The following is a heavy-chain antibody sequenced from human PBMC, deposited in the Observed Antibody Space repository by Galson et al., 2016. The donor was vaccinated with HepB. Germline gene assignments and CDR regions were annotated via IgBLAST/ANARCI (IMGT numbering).Heavy chain of an antibody. J-gene: IGHJ4*02. Sequence: SVKVSFKASGYSFTSYYMHWIRQAPGQGLEWMGWISPKSGDTKYVQKFQGRVTMTTDTSISTAYMEVRRLRSDDTAVYYCARGHRYSYVESWGQGTLVTVSS. CDR1: GYSFTSYY. V-gene: IGHV1-2*02. D-gene: IGHD5-18*01. CDR2: ISPKSGDT. CDR3: ARGHRYSYVES.